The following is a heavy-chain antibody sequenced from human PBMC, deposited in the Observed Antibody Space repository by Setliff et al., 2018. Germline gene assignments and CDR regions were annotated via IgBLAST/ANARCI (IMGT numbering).Heavy chain of an antibody. CDR2: ILDDGVKK. J-gene: IGHJ4*02. D-gene: IGHD3-22*01. Sequence: PGGSLRLSCAASGFTFSTYRMHWVRQAPGKGLEWVAVILDDGVKKYHADSVKGRFTISRDNSKNTLYLQMSSLRAEDTAVYYCAKEYYYDSSGLDYWGQGTLVTVSS. CDR1: GFTFSTYR. V-gene: IGHV3-30*18. CDR3: AKEYYYDSSGLDY.